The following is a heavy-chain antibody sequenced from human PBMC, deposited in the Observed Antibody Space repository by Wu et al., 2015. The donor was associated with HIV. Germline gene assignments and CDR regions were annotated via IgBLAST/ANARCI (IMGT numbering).Heavy chain of an antibody. J-gene: IGHJ4*02. CDR2: ISPKNGDT. CDR1: GYTFTVYH. D-gene: IGHD3-3*01. Sequence: QVHLVQSGAEVKKPGASVKVSCKASGYTFTVYHIHWVRQAPGQGLEWMGWISPKNGDTNYAQKFQGRVTMTRDTSISTAYMEVSRVRPDDTAVYFCARSDYANYEFWSGYPDSWGQGTLITVSS. CDR3: ARSDYANYEFWSGYPDS. V-gene: IGHV1-2*02.